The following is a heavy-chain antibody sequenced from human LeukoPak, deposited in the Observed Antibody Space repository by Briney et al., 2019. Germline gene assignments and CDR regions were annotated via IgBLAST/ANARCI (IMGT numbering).Heavy chain of an antibody. CDR3: AKVPWGSLNMIVV. CDR1: GFTFSSYA. D-gene: IGHD3-22*01. CDR2: ISGSGGST. V-gene: IGHV3-23*01. Sequence: GGSLRLSCAASGFTFSSYAMSWVRQAPGKGLEWVSAISGSGGSTYYADSVKGRFTVARDNSMNTLYLQMNSLRVEDTAVYYCAKVPWGSLNMIVVWGQGTLVTVSS. J-gene: IGHJ4*02.